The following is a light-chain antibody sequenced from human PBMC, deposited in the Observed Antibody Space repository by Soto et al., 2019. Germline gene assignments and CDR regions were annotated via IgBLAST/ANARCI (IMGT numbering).Light chain of an antibody. CDR1: QDIRNY. V-gene: IGKV1-9*01. J-gene: IGKJ5*01. CDR2: DAS. CDR3: QQLNSYLPIT. Sequence: IQLTQSPSSLSASVGDRVTVTCRASQDIRNYLAWYHQKPGKAPKLLICDASTLYSGVPSRFSGSGSGTDFTLTISSLQPEDFATYYCQQLNSYLPITFGQGTRLEI.